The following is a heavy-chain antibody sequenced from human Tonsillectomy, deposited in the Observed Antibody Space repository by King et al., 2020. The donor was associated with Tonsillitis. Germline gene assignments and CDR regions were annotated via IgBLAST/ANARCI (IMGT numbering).Heavy chain of an antibody. CDR1: GGSISTYY. CDR2: IYHSGDT. D-gene: IGHD1-26*01. J-gene: IGHJ3*02. Sequence: VQLQESGPGLVKPSETLSLICSVSGGSISTYYWSWIRQPPGKGLEWIGYIYHSGDTNYNPSLKSRVTISVDTSKNQFSLKLSSVTAADTAVYYCARADSGGYIRGAFDIWGQGTMVTVSS. CDR3: ARADSGGYIRGAFDI. V-gene: IGHV4-59*01.